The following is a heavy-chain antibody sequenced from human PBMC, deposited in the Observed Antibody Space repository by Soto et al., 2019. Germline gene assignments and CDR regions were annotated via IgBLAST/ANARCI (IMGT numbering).Heavy chain of an antibody. D-gene: IGHD6-13*01. V-gene: IGHV1-8*01. CDR3: ARERDSTSCHNHPFDP. Sequence: VSVMVSCKASGYTFTSYDINWVRQATGQGLEWMGWINPNSGNPGYAQKFQGRVTMTRNTSISTAYMELSSLRSDDTAVYYCARERDSTSCHNHPFDPSGQGTLVTVSS. CDR2: INPNSGNP. CDR1: GYTFTSYD. J-gene: IGHJ5*02.